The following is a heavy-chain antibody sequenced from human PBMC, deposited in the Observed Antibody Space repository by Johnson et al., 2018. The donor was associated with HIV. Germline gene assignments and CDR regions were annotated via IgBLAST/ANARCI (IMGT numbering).Heavy chain of an antibody. V-gene: IGHV3-53*01. CDR1: GFAVSNNY. CDR2: IYSSGSA. CDR3: ASSSPYSGSYGDAFDI. Sequence: VQLVESGGGVVQPGGSLRLSCAVSGFAVSNNYMSWVRQAPGQGLEWVSVIYSSGSAYNADSMKGRFTISRDNSKNTWYLQMNSLRVEDTAVYYCASSSPYSGSYGDAFDIWGQGTLVTVSS. D-gene: IGHD1-26*01. J-gene: IGHJ3*02.